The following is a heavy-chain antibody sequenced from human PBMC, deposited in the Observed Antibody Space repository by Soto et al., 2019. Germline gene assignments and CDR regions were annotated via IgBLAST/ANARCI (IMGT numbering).Heavy chain of an antibody. V-gene: IGHV3-7*03. CDR1: GFTFTTSW. CDR2: IKPDGRDK. Sequence: GGSLRLSCAASGFTFTTSWMSWVRHSPVKGLEWVAYIKPDGRDKSYVDSVKGRFIISRDNAKNSLHLEMNSLRDEDTAVYYCTRGPFWGQGTLVTVSS. CDR3: TRGPF. J-gene: IGHJ4*02.